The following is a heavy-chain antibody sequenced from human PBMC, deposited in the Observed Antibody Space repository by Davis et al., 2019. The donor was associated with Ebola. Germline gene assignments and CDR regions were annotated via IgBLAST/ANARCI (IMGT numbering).Heavy chain of an antibody. D-gene: IGHD4-17*01. J-gene: IGHJ5*02. CDR2: FDPDNGGK. Sequence: ASVKVSCKVFGYTLSEFSMHWVRQAPGEGLEWMGGFDPDNGGKMYAQKFQGRVTMTRDTSISTAYMELHSLRSDDTAVYYGTRGIARRYYGSWFDTWGQGTPVTVSS. CDR3: TRGIARRYYGSWFDT. CDR1: GYTLSEFS. V-gene: IGHV1-24*01.